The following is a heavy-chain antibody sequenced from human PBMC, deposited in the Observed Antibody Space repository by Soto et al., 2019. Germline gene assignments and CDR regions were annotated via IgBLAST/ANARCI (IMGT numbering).Heavy chain of an antibody. V-gene: IGHV4-4*07. D-gene: IGHD2-15*01. J-gene: IGHJ4*02. CDR2: IYATGTT. Sequence: SETLSLTCTVSGASISGFYWSWIRKSAGKGLEWIGRIYATGTTDYNPSLKSRVMMSVDTSKNQFSLKLSSVTAADTAVYYCARVPLGYCSGGSCYHVDYWGQGTLVTVSS. CDR1: GASISGFY. CDR3: ARVPLGYCSGGSCYHVDY.